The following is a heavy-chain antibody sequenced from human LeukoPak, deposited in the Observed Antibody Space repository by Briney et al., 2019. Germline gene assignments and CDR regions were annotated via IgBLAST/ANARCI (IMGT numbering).Heavy chain of an antibody. CDR3: ARRHRKNWNCGPYYYYYMDV. CDR1: GGSISSYY. J-gene: IGHJ6*03. CDR2: IYYSGST. D-gene: IGHD1-7*01. V-gene: IGHV4-59*01. Sequence: SETLSLTCTVSGGSISSYYWSWIRQPPGKGLEWIGYIYYSGSTNYNPSLKSRVTISVDTSKNQFSLKLSSVTAADTAVYYCARRHRKNWNCGPYYYYYMDVWGKGTTVTVSS.